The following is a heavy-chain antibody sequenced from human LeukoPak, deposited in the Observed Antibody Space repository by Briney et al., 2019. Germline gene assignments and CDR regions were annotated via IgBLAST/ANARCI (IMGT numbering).Heavy chain of an antibody. V-gene: IGHV6-1*01. CDR3: ARDPSTVTTSAYYYGMDV. Sequence: SQTLSLTCAISGDSVSSNSAAWNWIRQSPSRGLEWLGRTYYRSKWYNDYAVSVKSRITINPDTSKNQFSLQLNSVTPGDTAVYYCARDPSTVTTSAYYYGMDVWGQGTTVTVSS. CDR1: GDSVSSNSAA. D-gene: IGHD4-17*01. CDR2: TYYRSKWYN. J-gene: IGHJ6*02.